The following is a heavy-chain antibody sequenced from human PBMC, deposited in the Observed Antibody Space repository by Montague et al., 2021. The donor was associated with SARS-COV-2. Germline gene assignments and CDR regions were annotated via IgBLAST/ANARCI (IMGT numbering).Heavy chain of an antibody. CDR1: GGSISSYY. CDR3: ARAVGYGDPFDY. CDR2: IYSSGST. D-gene: IGHD4-17*01. Sequence: SETLSLTCTVSGGSISSYYWNWIRQPPGKGLVWIGYIYSSGSTNYYPSLKSRVTISVDTSKNQFSLKLSSVTAADTAVYYCARAVGYGDPFDYWGQGTLVTVSS. V-gene: IGHV4-59*01. J-gene: IGHJ4*02.